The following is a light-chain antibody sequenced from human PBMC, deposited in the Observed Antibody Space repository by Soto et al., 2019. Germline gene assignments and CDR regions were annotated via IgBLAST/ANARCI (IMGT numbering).Light chain of an antibody. CDR2: EVS. V-gene: IGLV2-14*01. J-gene: IGLJ1*01. CDR3: SSYTSSSTYV. Sequence: QSVLTQHASVSGSPGQSITISCTGTTSAVGGYNYVSWYQQHPGKAPKLMIYEVSNRPSGVSNRFSGSKSGNTASLTISGRQAEDEADYYCSSYTSSSTYVFGTGTKVTVL. CDR1: TSAVGGYNY.